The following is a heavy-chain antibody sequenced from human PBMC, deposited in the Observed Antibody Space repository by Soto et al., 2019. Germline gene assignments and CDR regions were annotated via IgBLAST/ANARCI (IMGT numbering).Heavy chain of an antibody. V-gene: IGHV1-3*01. Sequence: ASVKVSCKAPGYTFTSYSMYWVRHAPGQRLEWMGWINAGNGNTKYSQKFQGRVTITGDTSASTAYMELSSLRSEDTAVYYCASSRITMVPYGMDVWGQGTTVTVSS. D-gene: IGHD3-10*01. CDR1: GYTFTSYS. CDR3: ASSRITMVPYGMDV. J-gene: IGHJ6*02. CDR2: INAGNGNT.